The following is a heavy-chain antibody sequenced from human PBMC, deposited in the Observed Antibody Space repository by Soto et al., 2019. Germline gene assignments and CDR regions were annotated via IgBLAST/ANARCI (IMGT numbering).Heavy chain of an antibody. D-gene: IGHD4-17*01. CDR2: IDPSDSYT. J-gene: IGHJ4*02. Sequence: PGESLKISCKGSGYSFTSYWISWVRQMPGKGLEWMGRIDPSDSYTNYSPSFQGHVTISADKSISTAYLRWSSLKASDTAMYYCASGDYGDYVYFDYWGQGTLVTVSS. CDR3: ASGDYGDYVYFDY. V-gene: IGHV5-10-1*01. CDR1: GYSFTSYW.